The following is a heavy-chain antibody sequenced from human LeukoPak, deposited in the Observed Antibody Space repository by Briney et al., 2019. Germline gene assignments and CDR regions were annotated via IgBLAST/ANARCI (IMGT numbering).Heavy chain of an antibody. CDR2: ISGSDDTT. D-gene: IGHD3-22*01. CDR3: AKHYGNSVYYGPHY. J-gene: IGHJ4*02. CDR1: GFTFSSYA. V-gene: IGHV3-23*01. Sequence: SGGSLRLSCAASGFTFSSYAMIWVRQAPGKGLEWVSTISGSDDTTYHADSVKGRFTISRDNSKNTLYLQMNSLRAEDTATYYCAKHYGNSVYYGPHYWGQGTLVTVSS.